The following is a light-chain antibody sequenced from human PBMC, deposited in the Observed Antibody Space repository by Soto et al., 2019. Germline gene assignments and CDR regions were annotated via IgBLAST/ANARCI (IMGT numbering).Light chain of an antibody. Sequence: EIVLTQSPGTLSLSPGERATLSCGASQSVRSSYLAWYQQKPGQAPRLLIYGASSRATGIPDRFSGSGSGTDFTLTISRLDPEDFAVYYCQQYGSSPRTFGQGTKVEIK. CDR3: QQYGSSPRT. CDR1: QSVRSSY. V-gene: IGKV3-20*01. CDR2: GAS. J-gene: IGKJ1*01.